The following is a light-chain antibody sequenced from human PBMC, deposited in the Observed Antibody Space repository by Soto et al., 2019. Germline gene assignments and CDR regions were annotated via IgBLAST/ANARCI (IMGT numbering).Light chain of an antibody. CDR2: EVS. CDR1: SSDVGGYNY. CDR3: RSYTTSSTYV. Sequence: QSALTQPASVSGSPGQSITISCTGTSSDVGGYNYVSWYQQHPGKAPKLMIYEVSNRPSGVSNRFSGSKSGNTASLTISGLQAEDEADYYCRSYTTSSTYVFGTGPKATVL. J-gene: IGLJ1*01. V-gene: IGLV2-14*01.